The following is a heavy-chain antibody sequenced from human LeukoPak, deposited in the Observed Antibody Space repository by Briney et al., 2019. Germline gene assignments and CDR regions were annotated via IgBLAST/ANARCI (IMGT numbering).Heavy chain of an antibody. V-gene: IGHV1-8*03. CDR3: ARRLGLPRELRFDP. CDR1: GYTFTSYD. D-gene: IGHD1-26*01. Sequence: ASVKVSCKASGYTFTSYDINWVRQATGQGLEWMGWMNPNSANTGYAQKFQGRVTITRNTSISTAYMELSSLRSEDTAVYYCARRLGLPRELRFDPWGQGTLVTVSS. CDR2: MNPNSANT. J-gene: IGHJ5*02.